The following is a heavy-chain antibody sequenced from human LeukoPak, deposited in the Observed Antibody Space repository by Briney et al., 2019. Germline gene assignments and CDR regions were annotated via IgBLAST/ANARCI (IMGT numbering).Heavy chain of an antibody. CDR3: AATSTVTTGSTYYGMDV. J-gene: IGHJ6*02. CDR2: IVVASVNT. Sequence: SVKVSCKASGFTFATSAVQWVRQARGQRLEWMGWIVVASVNTNYAQRFQERVTITRDMSTSTAYMELSSLRSEDTAVYYCAATSTVTTGSTYYGMDVWGQETTVTVSS. V-gene: IGHV1-58*01. D-gene: IGHD4-17*01. CDR1: GFTFATSA.